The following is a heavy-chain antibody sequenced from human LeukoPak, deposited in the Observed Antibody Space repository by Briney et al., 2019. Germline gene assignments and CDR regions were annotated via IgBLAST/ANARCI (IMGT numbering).Heavy chain of an antibody. V-gene: IGHV4-34*01. CDR2: INNSGST. J-gene: IGHJ4*02. Sequence: SETLSLTCAVYGGSFSGYYWSWIRQPPGKGLEWIGEINNSGSTNYNPSLKSRVTISVDTSKNQFSLKLSSVTAADTAVYYCARVVADFWSGYYMSRDYYFDYWGQGTLVTVSS. CDR1: GGSFSGYY. CDR3: ARVVADFWSGYYMSRDYYFDY. D-gene: IGHD3-3*01.